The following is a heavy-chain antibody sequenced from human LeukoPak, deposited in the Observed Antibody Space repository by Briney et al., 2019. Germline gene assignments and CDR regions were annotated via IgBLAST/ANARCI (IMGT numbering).Heavy chain of an antibody. CDR3: ARLDFWNGSDAFDI. Sequence: SETLSLTCTVSGGSISSYYWSWIRQPPGKGLEWIGYIYYSGSTNYNPSLKSRVTISVDTSKNQFSLKLSSVTAADTAVYYCARLDFWNGSDAFDIWGQGTMVTVSS. J-gene: IGHJ3*02. CDR1: GGSISSYY. V-gene: IGHV4-59*01. CDR2: IYYSGST. D-gene: IGHD3-3*01.